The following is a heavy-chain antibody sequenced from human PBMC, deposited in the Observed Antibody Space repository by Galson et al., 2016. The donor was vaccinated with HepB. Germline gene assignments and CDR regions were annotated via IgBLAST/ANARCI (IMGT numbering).Heavy chain of an antibody. V-gene: IGHV3-30*03. CDR2: ISYDGSNK. D-gene: IGHD3-9*01. J-gene: IGHJ6*02. Sequence: SLRLSCAASGFTFSSYGIHWVRQAPGKGLEWVAVISYDGSNKYYADSVKGRFTISRDNSKNTLYLQMNSLRAEDTAVYYCARGDTAIDILTGYRGDYYYYGVDVWGQGTTVTVSS. CDR1: GFTFSSYG. CDR3: ARGDTAIDILTGYRGDYYYYGVDV.